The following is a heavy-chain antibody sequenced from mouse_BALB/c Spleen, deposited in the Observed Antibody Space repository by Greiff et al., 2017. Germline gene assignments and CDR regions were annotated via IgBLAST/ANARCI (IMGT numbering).Heavy chain of an antibody. CDR2: INPSTGYT. CDR1: GYTFTSYW. CDR3: ASPSSGGFAY. D-gene: IGHD1-3*01. Sequence: QVQLKESGAELAKPGASVKMSCKASGYTFTSYWMHWVKQRPGQGLEWIGYINPSTGYTEYNQKFKDKATLTADKSSSTAYMQLSSLTSEDSAVYYCASPSSGGFAYWGQGTLVTVAA. V-gene: IGHV1-7*01. J-gene: IGHJ3*01.